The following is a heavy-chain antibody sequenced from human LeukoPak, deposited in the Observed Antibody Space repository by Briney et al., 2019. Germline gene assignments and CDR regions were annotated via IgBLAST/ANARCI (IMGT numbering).Heavy chain of an antibody. V-gene: IGHV3-23*01. CDR2: ISGSGSRT. D-gene: IGHD5-18*01. J-gene: IGHJ4*02. Sequence: GGSLRLSCAASGFTFSSYAMTWVRQAPGKGLEWVSGISGSGSRTSYADSVKGRFTISRENSKNTLYLQMNSLRAEDTAVYYCARDSGTRGYSYGLYYFDYWGQGTLVTVSS. CDR3: ARDSGTRGYSYGLYYFDY. CDR1: GFTFSSYA.